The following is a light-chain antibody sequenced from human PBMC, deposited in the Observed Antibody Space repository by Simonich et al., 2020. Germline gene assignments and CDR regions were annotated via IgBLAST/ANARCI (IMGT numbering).Light chain of an antibody. CDR2: WAS. J-gene: IGKJ1*01. CDR1: QSVLYSSNNKNY. V-gene: IGKV4-1*01. Sequence: DIVMTQSPDSLAVSLGERATINCKSSQSVLYSSNNKNYLAWYQQKPGQPPKLLIYWASTRESGFPDRFSGSGSGTDLTLTISSLQAEDVAVYYCQQYYSTPWTFGQGTKVEIK. CDR3: QQYYSTPWT.